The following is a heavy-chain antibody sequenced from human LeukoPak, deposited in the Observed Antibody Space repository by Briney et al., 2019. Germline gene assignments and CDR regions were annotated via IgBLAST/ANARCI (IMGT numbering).Heavy chain of an antibody. D-gene: IGHD2-15*01. J-gene: IGHJ5*01. CDR2: MNPNSGNT. V-gene: IGHV1-8*02. CDR1: GHTFTSYD. Sequence: GASVKVSCKASGHTFTSYDINWVRQATGQGLEWMGWMNPNSGNTAYAQKFQGRVTMTRNTSISTAYMELSSLRSDDTAVYYCARGGKYGCSGGSCYADSWGQGTLVTVSS. CDR3: ARGGKYGCSGGSCYADS.